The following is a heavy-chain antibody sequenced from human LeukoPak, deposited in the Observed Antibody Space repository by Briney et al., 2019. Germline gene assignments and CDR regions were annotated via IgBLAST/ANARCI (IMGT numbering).Heavy chain of an antibody. CDR1: GFTFSIYA. D-gene: IGHD4/OR15-4a*01. V-gene: IGHV3-30*18. CDR2: ISYDGSNK. CDR3: AKQSGADRGHLDF. Sequence: PGGSLRLSCAASGFTFSIYAMHWVRQAPGKGLEGGAIISYDGSNKYFADSVRGRFTFPRDNSKNTLYLQMNSLRPEETAVYYCAKQSGADRGHLDFWGQGTLVTVSS. J-gene: IGHJ4*02.